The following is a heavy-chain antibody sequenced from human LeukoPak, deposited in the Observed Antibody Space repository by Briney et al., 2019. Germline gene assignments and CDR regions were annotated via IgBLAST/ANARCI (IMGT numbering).Heavy chain of an antibody. V-gene: IGHV3-30*03. CDR3: AREGYYGSGTPSFDF. CDR1: GFTFKNYV. CDR2: VSYDGSIK. J-gene: IGHJ4*02. D-gene: IGHD3-10*01. Sequence: PGGSLRLSCAASGFTFKNYVIHWVRQAPGKGLEWVADVSYDGSIKYYADSVKGRLTISRDNSKNTLYLQMSSLRAEDTAVYYCAREGYYGSGTPSFDFWGQGTLVTVSS.